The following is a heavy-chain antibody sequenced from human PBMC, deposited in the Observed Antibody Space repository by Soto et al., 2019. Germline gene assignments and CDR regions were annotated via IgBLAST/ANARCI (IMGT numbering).Heavy chain of an antibody. Sequence: PSETLSLTCAVSGGSISSGNSYSWSWIRQPPGKGLEWIGSISHTGSTSYNPSLKGRVTMSVDKSKNQFSLKLSSVTAADMAVYYCARAVAPYLGTWFDPWGKGTLVTVSS. CDR1: GGSISSGNSYS. J-gene: IGHJ5*02. V-gene: IGHV4-30-2*01. CDR3: ARAVAPYLGTWFDP. CDR2: ISHTGST. D-gene: IGHD3-16*01.